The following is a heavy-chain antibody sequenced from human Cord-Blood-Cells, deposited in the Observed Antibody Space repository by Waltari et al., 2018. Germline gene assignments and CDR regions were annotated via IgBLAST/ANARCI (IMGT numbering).Heavy chain of an antibody. J-gene: IGHJ5*02. CDR1: GYTFTSYG. Sequence: QVQLVQSGAEVKKPGASVKVSCKASGYTFTSYGISWVRQAPGQGLEWMGWISAYNGNTNYAQKLQGRVTMTTDTSTSTAYMELRSLRSDDTVVYYCARRVDSIVGATPTNWFDPWGQGTLVTVSS. V-gene: IGHV1-18*01. D-gene: IGHD1-26*01. CDR3: ARRVDSIVGATPTNWFDP. CDR2: ISAYNGNT.